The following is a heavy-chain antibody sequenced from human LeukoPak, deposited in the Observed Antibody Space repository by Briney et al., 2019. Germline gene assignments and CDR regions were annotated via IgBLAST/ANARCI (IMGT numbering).Heavy chain of an antibody. Sequence: PSETLSLTCTVSGGSISSSNHYWGWIRQPPGKGLEWIGSIYYRGSTYYNPSLKSRVTISVDTSKRQFSLKLNSVTAADTAVYYCARHYDFWSGSFEYLRFDYWGQGNLVTVSS. J-gene: IGHJ4*02. D-gene: IGHD3-3*01. CDR1: GGSISSSNHY. CDR3: ARHYDFWSGSFEYLRFDY. V-gene: IGHV4-39*01. CDR2: IYYRGST.